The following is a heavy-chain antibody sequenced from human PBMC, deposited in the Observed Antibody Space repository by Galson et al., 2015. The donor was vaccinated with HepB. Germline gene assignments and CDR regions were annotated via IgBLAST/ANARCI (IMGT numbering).Heavy chain of an antibody. Sequence: SVKVSCKASGYTFTSYAMHWVRQAPGQRLEWMGWINAGNGNTKYSQKFQGRVTVTRDTSASTAYMELSSLRSEDTAVYYCARVKGYSSGWSNYFDYWGQGTLVTVSS. CDR3: ARVKGYSSGWSNYFDY. V-gene: IGHV1-3*01. J-gene: IGHJ4*02. D-gene: IGHD6-19*01. CDR2: INAGNGNT. CDR1: GYTFTSYA.